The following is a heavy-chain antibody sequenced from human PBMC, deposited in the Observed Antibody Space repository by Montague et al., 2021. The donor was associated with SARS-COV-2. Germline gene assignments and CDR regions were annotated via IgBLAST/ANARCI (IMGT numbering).Heavy chain of an antibody. V-gene: IGHV3-21*01. CDR2: ISSSSSYI. CDR3: ARDLGYDYVWGSYRHLDN. CDR1: GFTFSSYS. D-gene: IGHD3-16*02. Sequence: SLRLSCAASGFTFSSYSMNWARQAPGKGLEWVSSISSSSSYIYYADSVKGRFTISRDNAKNSLYLQMYSLRAEDTAVYYCARDLGYDYVWGSYRHLDNWGQGTLVTVSS. J-gene: IGHJ4*02.